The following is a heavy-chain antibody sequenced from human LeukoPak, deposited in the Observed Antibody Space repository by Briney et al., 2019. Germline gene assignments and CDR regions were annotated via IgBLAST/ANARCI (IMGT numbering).Heavy chain of an antibody. J-gene: IGHJ4*02. CDR3: ARAGGYSGYECFDY. Sequence: GGSLRLSCAASGFTFDDYGMNWVRQAPGKGLEWVSGIKWNGGSTGYADSVKGRFTISRDNAKNSLYLQMNGLRAEDTALYYCARAGGYSGYECFDYWGQGTLVTVSS. V-gene: IGHV3-20*04. CDR1: GFTFDDYG. D-gene: IGHD5-12*01. CDR2: IKWNGGST.